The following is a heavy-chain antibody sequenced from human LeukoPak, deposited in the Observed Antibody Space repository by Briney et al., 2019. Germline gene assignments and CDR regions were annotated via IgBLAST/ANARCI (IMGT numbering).Heavy chain of an antibody. CDR3: ARAGYTISSYRFDY. CDR1: GGSINSYW. J-gene: IGHJ4*02. Sequence: SETLSLTCSVSGGSINSYWWSWIRQPAGKGLEFIGRIYTTGMTNYDPSLKSRVSMSVDTSKNQFSLELRSVTAADTAVYFCARAGYTISSYRFDYWGQGALVTVSS. D-gene: IGHD3-16*02. CDR2: IYTTGMT. V-gene: IGHV4-4*07.